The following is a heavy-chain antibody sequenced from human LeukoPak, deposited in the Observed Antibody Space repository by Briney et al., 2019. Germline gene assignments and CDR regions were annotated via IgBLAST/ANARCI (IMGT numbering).Heavy chain of an antibody. CDR1: GFTFSDYY. J-gene: IGHJ4*02. CDR2: ISGSGGST. D-gene: IGHD3-22*01. V-gene: IGHV3-23*01. CDR3: AKGPTVSGLLGDY. Sequence: PGGSLRLSCAASGFTFSDYYMSWVRQAPGKGLEWVSAISGSGGSTYYADSVKGRFTISRDNSKNTLYLQMNSLRAEDTAVYYCAKGPTVSGLLGDYWGQGTLVTVSS.